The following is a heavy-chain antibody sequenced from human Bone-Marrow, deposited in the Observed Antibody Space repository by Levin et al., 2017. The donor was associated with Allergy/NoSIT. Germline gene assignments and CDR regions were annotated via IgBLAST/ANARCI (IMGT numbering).Heavy chain of an antibody. CDR3: AKDLTFGELLHLDS. CDR1: GFTFSTYA. D-gene: IGHD1-26*01. V-gene: IGHV3-23*01. CDR2: ISGSGDST. J-gene: IGHJ4*02. Sequence: SGGSLRLSCAASGFTFSTYAMNWVRQAPGKGLAWVSGISGSGDSTYYAGSVKGRFTISRDNSKNTLYLQMNSLRAEDTAVYYCAKDLTFGELLHLDSWGQGTLVTVSS.